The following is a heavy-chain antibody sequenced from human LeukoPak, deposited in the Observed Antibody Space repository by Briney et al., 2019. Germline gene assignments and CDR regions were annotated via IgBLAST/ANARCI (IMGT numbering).Heavy chain of an antibody. CDR1: AFTFSRYS. V-gene: IGHV3-21*01. D-gene: IGHD3-22*01. CDR2: ISGSSSDI. J-gene: IGHJ4*02. CDR3: ARRGYYDYSGFDY. Sequence: GGSLRLSCAGSAFTFSRYSMNWVRQAPGKGLEWVSSISGSSSDIYYADSVKGRFTISRDNAKNSLYQQMKSLRAEDTAVYYCARRGYYDYSGFDYWGQGTLVTVSS.